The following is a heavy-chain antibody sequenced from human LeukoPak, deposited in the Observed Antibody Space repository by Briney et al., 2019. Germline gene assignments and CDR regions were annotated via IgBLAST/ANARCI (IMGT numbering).Heavy chain of an antibody. J-gene: IGHJ6*02. CDR2: IIPILGIA. CDR1: GGTFSSYT. CDR3: AAGDIAVAGTLNYYYVMDV. Sequence: SVKVSCKASGGTFSSYTISWVRQAPGQGLEWMGRIIPILGIANYAQKFQGRVTITADKSTSTAYMELSSLRSEDTAVYYCAAGDIAVAGTLNYYYVMDVWGQGTTVTVSS. D-gene: IGHD6-19*01. V-gene: IGHV1-69*02.